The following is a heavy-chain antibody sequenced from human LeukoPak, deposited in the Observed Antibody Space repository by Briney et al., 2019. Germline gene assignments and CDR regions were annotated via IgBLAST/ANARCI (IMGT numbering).Heavy chain of an antibody. V-gene: IGHV4-61*02. Sequence: SQTLSLTCTVSGGSISSGSYYWSWIRQPAGKGLEWIGRIYTSGSTNFNPSLNGRVSISRDTSKNLFSLRLRSVTAADTAVYFCARGRVSSSTWYSTYYYYFYMDVWGKGTTVTVSS. J-gene: IGHJ6*03. CDR2: IYTSGST. CDR3: ARGRVSSSTWYSTYYYYFYMDV. CDR1: GGSISSGSYY. D-gene: IGHD1-1*01.